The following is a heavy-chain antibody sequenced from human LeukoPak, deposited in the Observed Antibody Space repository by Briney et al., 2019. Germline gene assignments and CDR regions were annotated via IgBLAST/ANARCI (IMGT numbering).Heavy chain of an antibody. D-gene: IGHD3-22*01. CDR2: IYSGGST. J-gene: IGHJ4*02. Sequence: GGSLRLSCAASGFTVSSNYMSWVRQAPGKGLEWVSVIYSGGSTYYADSVKGRFTISRDNSKNMLYLQMNSLRAEDTAVYYCWYYYDSSGYYPHDYWGQGTLVTVSS. CDR3: WYYYDSSGYYPHDY. V-gene: IGHV3-53*01. CDR1: GFTVSSNY.